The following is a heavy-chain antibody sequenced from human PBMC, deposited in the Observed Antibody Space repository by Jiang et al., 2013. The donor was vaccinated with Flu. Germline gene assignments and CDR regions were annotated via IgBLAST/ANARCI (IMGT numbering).Heavy chain of an antibody. V-gene: IGHV1-69*01. CDR1: GGTFSSYA. CDR3: ARVGEYYDILTGYYSPHYYYGMDV. J-gene: IGHJ6*02. CDR2: IIPIFGTA. Sequence: SGAEVKKPGSSVKVSCKASGGTFSSYAISWVRQAPGQGLEWMGGIIPIFGTANYAQKFQGRVTITADESTSTAYMELSSLRSEDTAVYYCARVGEYYDILTGYYSPHYYYGMDVWGQGTTVTVSS. D-gene: IGHD3-9*01.